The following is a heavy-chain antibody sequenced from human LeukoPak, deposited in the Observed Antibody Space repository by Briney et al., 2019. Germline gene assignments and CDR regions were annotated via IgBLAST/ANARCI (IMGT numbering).Heavy chain of an antibody. Sequence: ASVKISCKVSGYTFTGYYMHWVQQAPGKGLEWMGLVDPEDGETIYAEKFQGRVTITADTSTDTAYMELSSLRSEDTAVYYCAARGSSSSGFGYMDVWGKGTTVTVSS. J-gene: IGHJ6*03. CDR3: AARGSSSSGFGYMDV. CDR2: VDPEDGET. CDR1: GYTFTGYY. V-gene: IGHV1-69-2*01. D-gene: IGHD6-6*01.